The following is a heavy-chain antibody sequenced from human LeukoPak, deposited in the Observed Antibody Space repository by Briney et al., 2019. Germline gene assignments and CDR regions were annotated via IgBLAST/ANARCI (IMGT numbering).Heavy chain of an antibody. CDR1: GGSISTNY. CDR2: VYHSGNT. V-gene: IGHV4-59*01. Sequence: SETLSLTCTVWGGSISTNYWSWIPQSPGKGLEWIGHVYHSGNTNYNPSLKSRVTISVDTSKNQFSLELTSVIAADTAVYYCASQRHRGLDYWGQGTLVTVSS. CDR3: ASQRHRGLDY. J-gene: IGHJ4*02. D-gene: IGHD1-14*01.